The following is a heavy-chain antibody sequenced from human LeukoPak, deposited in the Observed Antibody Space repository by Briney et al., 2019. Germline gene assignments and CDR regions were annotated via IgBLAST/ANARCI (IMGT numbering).Heavy chain of an antibody. J-gene: IGHJ4*02. V-gene: IGHV3-11*05. Sequence: PGGSLRLSCAASGFTFSDYYMSWIRQAPGKGLEWVSYTSSSSSYTNYADSVKGRFTISRDNAKNSLYLQMNNLRAEDTAVYYCARGQQWRYYWGQGTLVTVSS. CDR1: GFTFSDYY. CDR3: ARGQQWRYY. CDR2: TSSSSSYT. D-gene: IGHD6-19*01.